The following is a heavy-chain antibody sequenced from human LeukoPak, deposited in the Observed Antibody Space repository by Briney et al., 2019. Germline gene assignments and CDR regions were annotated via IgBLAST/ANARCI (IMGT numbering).Heavy chain of an antibody. J-gene: IGHJ4*02. V-gene: IGHV3-30*18. D-gene: IGHD3-22*01. CDR2: ISYDGSNK. CDR1: GFTFSSYG. CDR3: AKAPLGIVVVTLIDY. Sequence: GESLRLSCAASGFTFSSYGMHWVRQAPGKGLEWVAVISYDGSNKYYADSVKGRFTISRDNSKNTLYLQMNSLRAEDTAVYYCAKAPLGIVVVTLIDYWGQGTLVTVSS.